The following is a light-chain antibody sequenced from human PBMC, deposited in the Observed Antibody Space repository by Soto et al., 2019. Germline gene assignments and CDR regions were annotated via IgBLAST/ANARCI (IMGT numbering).Light chain of an antibody. CDR2: DVS. CDR1: SSDVGGYNY. CDR3: SSYTSSSLYV. J-gene: IGLJ1*01. Sequence: QSALTQPASMSGSPGQSITISCTGTSSDVGGYNYVSWYQQHPGKAPKLIIYDVSNRPSGVSNRFSGSKSGNTASLTISGLQAEDEADYYCSSYTSSSLYVFGTGTQVTVL. V-gene: IGLV2-14*01.